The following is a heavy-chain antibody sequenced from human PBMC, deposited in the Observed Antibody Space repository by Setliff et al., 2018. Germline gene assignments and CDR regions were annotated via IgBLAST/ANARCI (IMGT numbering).Heavy chain of an antibody. J-gene: IGHJ3*02. CDR3: ARQAVAGSDAFDI. CDR2: IYPGDSDT. V-gene: IGHV5-51*01. CDR1: GYSFTSYW. Sequence: GESLKISCKGSGYSFTSYWIGWVRQMPGKGLEWMGIIYPGDSDTRYSPSFQGQVTISADKSISTAYLQWSSLEASDTAMYYCARQAVAGSDAFDIWGQGTMVTVSS. D-gene: IGHD6-19*01.